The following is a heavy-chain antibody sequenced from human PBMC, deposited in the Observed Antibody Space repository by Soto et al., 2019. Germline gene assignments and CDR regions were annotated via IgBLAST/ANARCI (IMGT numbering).Heavy chain of an antibody. J-gene: IGHJ4*02. CDR1: GFTFSSYA. Sequence: EVQLLESGGGLVQPGGSLRLSCAASGFTFSSYAMSWVRQAPGKGLEWVSAISGSGGSTYYADSVKGRFTISKDNSKNTLSLQMNSLRAEDTAVYYCAKLVTTVTTSDYWGQGTLVTVSS. CDR3: AKLVTTVTTSDY. CDR2: ISGSGGST. V-gene: IGHV3-23*01. D-gene: IGHD4-17*01.